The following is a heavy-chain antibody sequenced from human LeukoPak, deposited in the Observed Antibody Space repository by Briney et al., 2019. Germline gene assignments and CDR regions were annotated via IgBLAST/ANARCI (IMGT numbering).Heavy chain of an antibody. D-gene: IGHD6-6*01. CDR3: SRVSAYTTSSGEFDY. CDR1: GFTFDDYA. J-gene: IGHJ4*02. V-gene: IGHV3-9*01. Sequence: GGSLRLSCAASGFTFDDYAMHWVRQAPGKGLEWVSGISWNSGSIGYADSVKGRFTISRDNAKNSLYLQMNSLRAEDTALYYCSRVSAYTTSSGEFDYWGQGTLVTVSS. CDR2: ISWNSGSI.